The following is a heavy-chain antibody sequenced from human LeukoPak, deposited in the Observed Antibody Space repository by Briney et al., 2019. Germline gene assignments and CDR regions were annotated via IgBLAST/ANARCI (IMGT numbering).Heavy chain of an antibody. V-gene: IGHV1-69*13. J-gene: IGHJ6*01. Sequence: SVKVSCKASGGTFSSYAISWVRQAPGQGLEWMGGIIPIFGTANYAQKFQGRVTITADESTSTAYMELSSLRSEDTAVYYCASRYYYDSSGYRKGYYYYYYGMDVWGQGTTVIVSS. CDR3: ASRYYYDSSGYRKGYYYYYYGMDV. CDR1: GGTFSSYA. D-gene: IGHD3-22*01. CDR2: IIPIFGTA.